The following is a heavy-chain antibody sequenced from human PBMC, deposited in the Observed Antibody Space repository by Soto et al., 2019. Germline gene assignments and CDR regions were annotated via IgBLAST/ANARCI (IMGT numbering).Heavy chain of an antibody. CDR1: GFTVSSNY. V-gene: IGHV3-66*01. CDR3: AIGTYYDYVWGSYPSHGMDV. J-gene: IGHJ6*02. Sequence: GGSLRLSCAASGFTVSSNYMSWVRQAPGKGLEWVSVIYSGGSTYYADSVKGRFTISRDNSKNTLYLQMNSLRAEDTAVYYCAIGTYYDYVWGSYPSHGMDVWGQGTTVTVSS. CDR2: IYSGGST. D-gene: IGHD3-16*02.